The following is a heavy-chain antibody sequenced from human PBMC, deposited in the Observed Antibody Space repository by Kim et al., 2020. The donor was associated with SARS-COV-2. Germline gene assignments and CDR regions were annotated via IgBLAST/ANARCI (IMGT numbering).Heavy chain of an antibody. CDR1: GGSFSGYY. Sequence: SETLSLTCAVYGGSFSGYYWSWIRQPPGKGLEWIGEINHSGSTNYNPSLKSRVTISVDTSKNQFSLKLSSVTAADTAVYYCARGFRIRDFWSGYRKNYYYYYGMDVWGQGTTVTVSS. V-gene: IGHV4-34*01. CDR2: INHSGST. D-gene: IGHD3-3*01. J-gene: IGHJ6*02. CDR3: ARGFRIRDFWSGYRKNYYYYYGMDV.